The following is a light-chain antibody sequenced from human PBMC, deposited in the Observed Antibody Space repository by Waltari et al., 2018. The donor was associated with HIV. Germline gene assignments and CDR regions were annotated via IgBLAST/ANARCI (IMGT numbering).Light chain of an antibody. J-gene: IGLJ3*02. CDR3: GTWDNSLSAWV. CDR2: DNN. CDR1: TSIIGNNF. Sequence: QSVLTQPPSVSAAPGPKVTISCSGSTSIIGNNFVSLYQQFPGTAPKLLIYDNNKRPSGIPDRFSGSRSGTSATLGITGLQTGDEAEYYCGTWDNSLSAWVFGGGTKVTVL. V-gene: IGLV1-51*01.